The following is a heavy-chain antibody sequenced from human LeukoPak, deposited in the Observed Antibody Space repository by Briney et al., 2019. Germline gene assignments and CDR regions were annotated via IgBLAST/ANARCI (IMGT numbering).Heavy chain of an antibody. D-gene: IGHD4-17*01. CDR1: EFTFSNYA. CDR2: ITGGAT. J-gene: IGHJ4*02. CDR3: ANLYGDYGAH. V-gene: IGHV3-23*01. Sequence: GGSLRLSCSASEFTFSNYAMNWVRQAPGKGLEWVSAITGGATLYAESVKSRFTISRDNSNNILYLQMNNLRAEDTAVYYCANLYGDYGAHWGQGALVTVSS.